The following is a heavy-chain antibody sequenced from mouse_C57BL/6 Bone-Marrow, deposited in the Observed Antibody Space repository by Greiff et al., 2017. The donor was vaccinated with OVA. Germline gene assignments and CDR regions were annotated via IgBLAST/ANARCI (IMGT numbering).Heavy chain of an antibody. J-gene: IGHJ1*03. CDR3: ARNTVSNPWYFDV. D-gene: IGHD2-5*01. V-gene: IGHV2-2*01. Sequence: VHLVESGPGLVQPSQSLSITCTVSGFSLTSYGVHWVRQSPGKGLEWLGVIWSGGSTDYNAAFISRLSISKDNSRSQVFFKMNSLQADDTAIYYCARNTVSNPWYFDVWGTGTTVTVSS. CDR2: IWSGGST. CDR1: GFSLTSYG.